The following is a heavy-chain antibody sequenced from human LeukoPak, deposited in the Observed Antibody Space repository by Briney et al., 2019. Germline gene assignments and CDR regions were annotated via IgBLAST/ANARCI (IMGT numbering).Heavy chain of an antibody. CDR3: ARDSYYYDSIRGEFDY. D-gene: IGHD3-22*01. CDR1: GFTFSSYA. CDR2: ISGSGGST. J-gene: IGHJ4*02. Sequence: GGSLRLSCAASGFTFSSYAMSWVRQAPGKGLEWVSAISGSGGSTYYADSVKGRFTISRDNSKNTLYLQMNSLRAEDTAVYYCARDSYYYDSIRGEFDYWGQGTLVTVSS. V-gene: IGHV3-23*01.